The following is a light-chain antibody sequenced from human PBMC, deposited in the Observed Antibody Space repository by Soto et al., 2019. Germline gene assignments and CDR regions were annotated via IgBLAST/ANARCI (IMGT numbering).Light chain of an antibody. CDR3: CSYAGGRTFV. Sequence: QSALTQPPSASGSPGQSVTISCTGTSSDIGGYNYVSWYQQHPGKAPKVMIYEDSNRPSGVADRFSGSKSGNTASLTISGLQAEDEAEYYCCSYAGGRTFVFGSGTKLTVL. V-gene: IGLV2-8*01. CDR1: SSDIGGYNY. CDR2: EDS. J-gene: IGLJ1*01.